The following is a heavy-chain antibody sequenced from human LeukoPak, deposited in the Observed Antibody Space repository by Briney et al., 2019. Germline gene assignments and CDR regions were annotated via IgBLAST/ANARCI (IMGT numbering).Heavy chain of an antibody. CDR2: INWNGGST. D-gene: IGHD2-15*01. V-gene: IGHV3-20*04. J-gene: IGHJ4*02. Sequence: GGSLRLSCAASGFTFDDYGMSWVRQAPGKGLEWVSGINWNGGSTGYADSVKGRFTISRDNAKNSLYLQMNSLRAEDTALYYCARVLAGYCSGGSCYAFDYWGQGTLATVSS. CDR1: GFTFDDYG. CDR3: ARVLAGYCSGGSCYAFDY.